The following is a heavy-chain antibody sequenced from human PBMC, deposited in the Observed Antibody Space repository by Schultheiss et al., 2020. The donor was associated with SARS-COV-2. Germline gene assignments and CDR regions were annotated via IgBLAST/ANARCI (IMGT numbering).Heavy chain of an antibody. CDR1: GFTFSDYY. CDR2: ISRTYNYK. J-gene: IGHJ6*04. CDR3: ARSARDDFWSGYIGNGVDA. V-gene: IGHV3-21*01. D-gene: IGHD3-3*01. Sequence: GGSLRLSCAASGFTFSDYYMNWVRQAPGKGLEWVSFISRTYNYKFCADSVKGRFTISRDNARNSLFLQLNSLRAEDTAVYYCARSARDDFWSGYIGNGVDAWGKGTTVTVPQ.